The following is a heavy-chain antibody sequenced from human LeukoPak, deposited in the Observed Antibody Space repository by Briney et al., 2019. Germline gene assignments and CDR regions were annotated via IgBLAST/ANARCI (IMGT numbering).Heavy chain of an antibody. D-gene: IGHD4-17*01. CDR3: ARDGYYGDYPFDY. Sequence: GGSLRLSCAASGFTFSSYSMNWVRQAPGKGLELVSSISSSSSYIYYGDSVKGRFTISRDNAKNSLYLQMNSLRAEDTAVYYCARDGYYGDYPFDYWGQGTLVTVSS. V-gene: IGHV3-21*01. CDR2: ISSSSSYI. J-gene: IGHJ4*02. CDR1: GFTFSSYS.